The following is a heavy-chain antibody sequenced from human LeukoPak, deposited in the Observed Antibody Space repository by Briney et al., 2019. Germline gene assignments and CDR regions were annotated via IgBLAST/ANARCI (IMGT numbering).Heavy chain of an antibody. D-gene: IGHD3-3*01. V-gene: IGHV3-48*01. Sequence: GGSLRLSCAASGFTFSNYNMNWVRQAPGKGLEWVSYISDSSTTIYYADSVKGRFTISRDNAKNSLYLQMNSLRAEDTAVYYCARDRGGAYGFWSGYYTGYFDYWGQGTLVPVSS. CDR2: ISDSSTTI. J-gene: IGHJ4*02. CDR3: ARDRGGAYGFWSGYYTGYFDY. CDR1: GFTFSNYN.